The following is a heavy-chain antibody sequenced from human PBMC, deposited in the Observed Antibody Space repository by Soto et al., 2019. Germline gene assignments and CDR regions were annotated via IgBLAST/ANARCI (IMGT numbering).Heavy chain of an antibody. Sequence: SVKISCKASGGTFSSYAISWVRQAPGQGLEWMGGIIPIFGTANYAQKFQGRVTITADESTSTAYMELSSLRSEDTAVYYCARDPGTTNSRYYYGMEGWGKGTKVTVSS. J-gene: IGHJ6*04. V-gene: IGHV1-69*13. CDR1: GGTFSSYA. CDR2: IIPIFGTA. D-gene: IGHD1-26*01. CDR3: ARDPGTTNSRYYYGMEG.